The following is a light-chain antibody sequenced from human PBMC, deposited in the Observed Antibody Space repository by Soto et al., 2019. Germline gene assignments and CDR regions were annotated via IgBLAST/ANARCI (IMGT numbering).Light chain of an antibody. CDR3: QNYTSVPWT. J-gene: IGKJ1*01. V-gene: IGKV1-27*01. CDR1: QGISTY. CDR2: AAS. Sequence: DIQMTQSPSSLSASVGDRVTITCRASQGISTYLVWYQQKPGTVPKLLIFAASTLQSGFPSRFSGSGSGTDFTLTISSLQPEDVATYYCQNYTSVPWTFGQGTKVEIK.